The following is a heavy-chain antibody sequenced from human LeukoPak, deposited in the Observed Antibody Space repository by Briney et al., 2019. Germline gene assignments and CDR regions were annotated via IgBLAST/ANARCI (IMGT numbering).Heavy chain of an antibody. V-gene: IGHV5-10-1*01. Sequence: GESLKISCQGSGYPFTSYWISWVRQMPGKGLEWMGRIDPSDSYTNYSPSFQGHVTISADKSISTAYLQWSSLKASDTAMYYCARQGYNWNDGEVYYYYGMDVWGKGTTVTVSS. J-gene: IGHJ6*04. CDR1: GYPFTSYW. CDR2: IDPSDSYT. CDR3: ARQGYNWNDGEVYYYYGMDV. D-gene: IGHD1-1*01.